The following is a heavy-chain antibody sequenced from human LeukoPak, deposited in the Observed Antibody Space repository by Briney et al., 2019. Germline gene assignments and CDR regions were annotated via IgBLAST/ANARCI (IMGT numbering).Heavy chain of an antibody. CDR3: ARGGVRGYSYGAFDP. J-gene: IGHJ5*02. CDR2: ISAYNGNT. V-gene: IGHV1-18*01. Sequence: GASVMVSCKASGYTFTSYGISWVRQAPGQGLEWMGWISAYNGNTNYAQKLQGRVTMTTDTSTSTAYMELRSLRSDDTAVYYCARGGVRGYSYGAFDPWGQGTLVTVSS. CDR1: GYTFTSYG. D-gene: IGHD5-18*01.